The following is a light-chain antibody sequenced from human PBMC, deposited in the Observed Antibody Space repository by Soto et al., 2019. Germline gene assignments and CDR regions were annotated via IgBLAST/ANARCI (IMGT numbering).Light chain of an antibody. Sequence: QSVLNPPASVSGSPGQSITISCTGTSSDVGGYNYVSWYQRHPGKAPKLMIFDVSNRPSGVSNRFSGSKSANTASLTISGLQAEDEADYFCSSYTSSTTPYVFGTGTKVTVL. CDR3: SSYTSSTTPYV. J-gene: IGLJ1*01. CDR2: DVS. V-gene: IGLV2-14*03. CDR1: SSDVGGYNY.